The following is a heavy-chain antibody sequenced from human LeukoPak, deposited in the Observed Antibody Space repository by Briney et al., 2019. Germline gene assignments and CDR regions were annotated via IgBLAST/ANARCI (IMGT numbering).Heavy chain of an antibody. CDR1: GGSISSYY. Sequence: NPSETLSLTCTVSGGSISSYYWSWIRQPAGKGLEGIGRIYTRGSTNYNPSLKSRVTMSVDTSKNQFSLKLSSVTAADTAVYYCARERVGGYYDSSGYYPYYFDYWGQGTLVTVSS. D-gene: IGHD3-22*01. J-gene: IGHJ4*02. CDR3: ARERVGGYYDSSGYYPYYFDY. CDR2: IYTRGST. V-gene: IGHV4-4*07.